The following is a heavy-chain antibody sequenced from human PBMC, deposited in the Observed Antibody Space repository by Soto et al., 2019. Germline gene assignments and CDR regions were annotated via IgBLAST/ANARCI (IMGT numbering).Heavy chain of an antibody. J-gene: IGHJ4*02. D-gene: IGHD3-22*01. CDR3: ARGSGYYDSSGYYYDYFDY. V-gene: IGHV4-30-4*01. CDR2: IYYSGST. CDR1: GGSISSGDYY. Sequence: QVQVQESSPGLVKPSQTLSLTCTVSGGSISSGDYYWSWIRQPPGKSLEWIGYIYYSGSTYYNPSLKSRVTISVDTSKNQFSLKLSSVTAADTAVYYCARGSGYYDSSGYYYDYFDYWGQGTLVTVSS.